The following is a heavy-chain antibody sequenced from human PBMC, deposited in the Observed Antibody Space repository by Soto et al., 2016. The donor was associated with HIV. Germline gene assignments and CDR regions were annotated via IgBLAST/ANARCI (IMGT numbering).Heavy chain of an antibody. J-gene: IGHJ4*02. D-gene: IGHD2-2*01. CDR1: GFTFSSYS. V-gene: IGHV3-48*04. CDR2: ISGSNTTI. Sequence: EVQLVESGGGLAQPGGSLRLSCAASGFTFSSYSMNWVRQAPGKGLEWVSYISGSNTTIYYADSVKGRFTISRDNAKNSVYLQMNSLRAEDTALYYCARHYCSSISCRSFDYWGQGILVTVSS. CDR3: ARHYCSSISCRSFDY.